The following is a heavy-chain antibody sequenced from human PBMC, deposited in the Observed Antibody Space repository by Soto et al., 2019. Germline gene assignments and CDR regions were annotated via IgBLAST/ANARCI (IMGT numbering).Heavy chain of an antibody. CDR2: ISASGYTT. D-gene: IGHD1-26*01. CDR3: AKGYTSMGYFDC. V-gene: IGHV3-23*01. J-gene: IGHJ4*02. CDR1: GFTFGSSA. Sequence: GGSLRLSCAASGFTFGSSAMSWVRQAPGKGPEWVSAISASGYTTYYTDSVKGRFTISRDNSKNTLYLQVNSLRAEDTALYYCAKGYTSMGYFDCWGQGTLVTVSS.